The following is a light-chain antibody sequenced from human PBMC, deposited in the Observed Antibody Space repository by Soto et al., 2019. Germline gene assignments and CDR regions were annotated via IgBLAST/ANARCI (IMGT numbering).Light chain of an antibody. J-gene: IGLJ2*01. CDR3: QSYDISLSGVV. V-gene: IGLV1-40*01. Sequence: QSVLTQPPSVSGAPGQRVTISCTGSSSNIGAGYNVHWYQHLPGTAPKVLIYVNRHRPSGVPDRFSGSKSGTSASLAITGLQADDEADYYCQSYDISLSGVVFGGGTKLTVL. CDR1: SSNIGAGYN. CDR2: VNR.